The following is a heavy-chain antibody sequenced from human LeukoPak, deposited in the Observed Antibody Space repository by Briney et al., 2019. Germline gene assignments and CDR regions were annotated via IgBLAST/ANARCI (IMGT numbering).Heavy chain of an antibody. Sequence: QTGGSLRLSCAASGFTVSSNYMSWVRQAPGKGLEWVSVIYSGGSTYYADSVKGRFTISRDNSKNTLYFQMNSLRAEDTAVYYCARVSRAALDYWGQGTLVTVSS. CDR2: IYSGGST. CDR1: GFTVSSNY. CDR3: ARVSRAALDY. J-gene: IGHJ4*02. D-gene: IGHD6-25*01. V-gene: IGHV3-53*01.